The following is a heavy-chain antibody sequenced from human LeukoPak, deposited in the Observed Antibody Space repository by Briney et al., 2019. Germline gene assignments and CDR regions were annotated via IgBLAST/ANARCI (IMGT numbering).Heavy chain of an antibody. Sequence: ASVKVSCKASRYTFTVYSIHWVRQAPGQGLEWMGWINLKSGGTNYAQKFQARVTMTRETSISTAYMELSRLRSDDTAVYYCAREDSTGYSSLDYWGQGTLVTVYS. D-gene: IGHD3-22*01. CDR2: INLKSGGT. CDR1: RYTFTVYS. V-gene: IGHV1-2*02. J-gene: IGHJ4*02. CDR3: AREDSTGYSSLDY.